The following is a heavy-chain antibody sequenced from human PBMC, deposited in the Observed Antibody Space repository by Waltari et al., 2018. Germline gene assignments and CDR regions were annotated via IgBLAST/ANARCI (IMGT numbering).Heavy chain of an antibody. CDR3: ARVGVRGVIANAFDI. CDR1: GFTFSSYG. Sequence: QVQLVESGGGVVQPGRSLRLSCAASGFTFSSYGMHWVRQAPGKGLEWVAVLWYDGSNKYYADSVKGRFTISRDNSKNTLYLQMNSLRAEDTAVYYCARVGVRGVIANAFDIWGQGTMVTVSS. J-gene: IGHJ3*02. V-gene: IGHV3-33*01. D-gene: IGHD3-10*01. CDR2: LWYDGSNK.